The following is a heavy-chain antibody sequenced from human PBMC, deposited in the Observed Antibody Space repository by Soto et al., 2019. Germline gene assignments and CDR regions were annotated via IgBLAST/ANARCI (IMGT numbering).Heavy chain of an antibody. CDR2: IYYSGST. Sequence: SETLSLTCTVSGGSIGSSSYYWGWIRQPPGKGLEWIGSIYYSGSTYYNPSLKSRVTISVDTSKNQFSLKLSSVTAADTAVYYCARGRRPSPFDYWGQGTLVTVSS. V-gene: IGHV4-39*01. J-gene: IGHJ4*02. CDR3: ARGRRPSPFDY. CDR1: GGSIGSSSYY.